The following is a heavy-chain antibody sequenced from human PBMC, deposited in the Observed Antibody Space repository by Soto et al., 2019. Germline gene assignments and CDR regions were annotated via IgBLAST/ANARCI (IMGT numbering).Heavy chain of an antibody. V-gene: IGHV3-23*01. CDR1: GFTFSSYA. Sequence: GGSLRLSCATSGFTFSSYAMSWVRQAPVKGLEWVSGISVSGDSRYDADSVKGRFTISRDNSKSTLYLQMNSLRAEDTAVYYCATIFRYGDPEYWGQGVLVSVSS. D-gene: IGHD2-21*02. CDR3: ATIFRYGDPEY. CDR2: ISVSGDSR. J-gene: IGHJ4*02.